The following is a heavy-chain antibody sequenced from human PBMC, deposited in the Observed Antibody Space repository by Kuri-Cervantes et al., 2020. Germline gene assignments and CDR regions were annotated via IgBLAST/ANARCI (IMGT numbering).Heavy chain of an antibody. CDR1: GFTFSSYA. J-gene: IGHJ6*02. CDR2: ISGSGGST. CDR3: ARGGEYQLLYVPYYYYYGMDV. V-gene: IGHV3-23*01. Sequence: LSLTCAASGFTFSSYAMSWVRQAPGEGLEWVSAISGSGGSTYYADSVKGRFTISRDNSKNTLYLQMNSLRAEDTAAYYCARGGEYQLLYVPYYYYYGMDVWGQGTTVTVSS. D-gene: IGHD2-2*02.